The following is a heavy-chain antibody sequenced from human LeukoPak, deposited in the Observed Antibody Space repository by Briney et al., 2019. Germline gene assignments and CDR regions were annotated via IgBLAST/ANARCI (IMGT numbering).Heavy chain of an antibody. V-gene: IGHV4-4*07. Sequence: SETLSLTCTVSGGSISSYYWSWIRQPAGKGLEWIGRIYTSGSTNYNPSLKSRVTMSVDTSKNRFSLKLSSVTAADTAVYYCARGPRVSTQIAATGILDYWGQGTLVTVSS. CDR2: IYTSGST. J-gene: IGHJ4*02. CDR3: ARGPRVSTQIAATGILDY. CDR1: GGSISSYY. D-gene: IGHD6-13*01.